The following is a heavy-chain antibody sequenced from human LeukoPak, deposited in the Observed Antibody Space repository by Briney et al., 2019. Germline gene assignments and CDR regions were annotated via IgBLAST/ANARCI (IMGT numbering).Heavy chain of an antibody. D-gene: IGHD2-15*01. CDR3: ARRTPCSGGTCYSYDY. V-gene: IGHV1-2*04. J-gene: IGHJ4*02. CDR1: GYTFTGYH. CDR2: INPKSGGT. Sequence: ASVKVSCKASGYTFTGYHIHWVRQAPGQGLEWMGWINPKSGGTNYAQKFEGWVTMTRDTSMSTVYMELSRLKSDDTAVYYCARRTPCSGGTCYSYDYWGQGTLVTVSS.